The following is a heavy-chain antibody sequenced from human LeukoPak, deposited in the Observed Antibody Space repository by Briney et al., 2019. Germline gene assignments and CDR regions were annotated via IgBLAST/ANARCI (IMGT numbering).Heavy chain of an antibody. D-gene: IGHD2-15*01. V-gene: IGHV3-21*01. Sequence: GGSLRLSCAASGFTFSSYSMNWVRQAPGKGLEWVSSISSSSSYIYYADPVKGRFTISRDNAKNSLYLQMNSLRAEDTAVYYCARDGDISAFDIWGQGTMVTVSS. CDR1: GFTFSSYS. CDR3: ARDGDISAFDI. J-gene: IGHJ3*02. CDR2: ISSSSSYI.